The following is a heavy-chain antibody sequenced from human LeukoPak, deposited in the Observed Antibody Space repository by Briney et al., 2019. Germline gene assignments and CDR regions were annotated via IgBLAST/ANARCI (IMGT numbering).Heavy chain of an antibody. Sequence: GGSLRLSCAASGFTFSTCSMSWVRQAPGKGLEWVSTISGGGRSTDYADSVKGHFTISRDNSKNTQYLQMNSLRAEDTAVYYCARCDVGDGYSHYWGQGTLVTVSS. V-gene: IGHV3-23*01. CDR3: ARCDVGDGYSHY. CDR1: GFTFSTCS. J-gene: IGHJ4*02. CDR2: ISGGGRST. D-gene: IGHD5-24*01.